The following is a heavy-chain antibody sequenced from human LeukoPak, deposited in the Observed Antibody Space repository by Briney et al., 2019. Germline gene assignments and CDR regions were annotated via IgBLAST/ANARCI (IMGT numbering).Heavy chain of an antibody. V-gene: IGHV3-74*01. CDR2: IDNDGSDT. CDR3: ARGGFHHGFDI. J-gene: IGHJ3*02. Sequence: GGSLRLSCAASGFTFSSYWIHWVRQAPGKGLAWVSCIDNDGSDTIFADSVKGRFTLSRDNAKNTVYLQMNSLRAEDTAVYYCARGGFHHGFDIWGQGTMVTVS. D-gene: IGHD1-14*01. CDR1: GFTFSSYW.